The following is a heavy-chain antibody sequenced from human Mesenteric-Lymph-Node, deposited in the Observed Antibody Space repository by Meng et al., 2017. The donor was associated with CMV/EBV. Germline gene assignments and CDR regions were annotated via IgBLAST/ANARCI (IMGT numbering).Heavy chain of an antibody. V-gene: IGHV1-69*02. D-gene: IGHD3-9*01. CDR3: ARGRVRYFDWLLYPPDYYYGMDV. CDR2: IIPILGIA. Sequence: VKVSCKASGGTFSSYTISWVRQAPGQGLEWMGRIIPILGIANYAQKFQGRVTSTADKSTSTAYMELSSLRSEDTAVYYCARGRVRYFDWLLYPPDYYYGMDVWGQGTTVTVSS. J-gene: IGHJ6*02. CDR1: GGTFSSYT.